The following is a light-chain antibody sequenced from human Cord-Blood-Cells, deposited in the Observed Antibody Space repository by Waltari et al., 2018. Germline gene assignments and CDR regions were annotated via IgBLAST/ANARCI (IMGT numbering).Light chain of an antibody. J-gene: IGKJ4*01. CDR3: QQRSNWLT. CDR1: QSVSSF. CDR2: DAS. Sequence: EIVLTQSLATLSLSPGERATLSCRASQSVSSFLAWYQANPGQAPRLLLYDASHRATGIPARFSGSGSGTDFTLTISSLEPEEFAVYYCQQRSNWLTFGGGTKVEIK. V-gene: IGKV3-11*01.